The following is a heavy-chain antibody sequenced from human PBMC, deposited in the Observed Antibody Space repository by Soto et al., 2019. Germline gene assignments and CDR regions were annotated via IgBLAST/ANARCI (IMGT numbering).Heavy chain of an antibody. CDR1: GFTFSSYA. CDR2: ISHDGTKK. V-gene: IGHV3-30*18. CDR3: AKDYSSGWYDYCDF. D-gene: IGHD6-19*01. J-gene: IGHJ4*02. Sequence: QVQLVESGGGVVQPGRSLRLSCTTSGFTFSSYAMHWVRQAPGKGLEWVALISHDGTKKYSADSVKGRFTISRDDSKSTLYLQMNNLRAEDTAVYYCAKDYSSGWYDYCDFWGQGTLVNISS.